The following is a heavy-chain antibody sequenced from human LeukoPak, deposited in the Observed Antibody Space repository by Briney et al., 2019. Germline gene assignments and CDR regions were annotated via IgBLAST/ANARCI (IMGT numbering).Heavy chain of an antibody. V-gene: IGHV3-30*02. CDR2: IRYDGSNK. J-gene: IGHJ4*02. D-gene: IGHD3-16*01. Sequence: PGGSLRLSCAASGFTFSSYSFNWVRQAPGKGLEWVAFIRYDGSNKYYADSMKGRFTISRDNSKNTLYLQMNSLRAEDTAVYYCAKDPGGVPPELFEREVDYWGQGTLVTVSS. CDR1: GFTFSSYS. CDR3: AKDPGGVPPELFEREVDY.